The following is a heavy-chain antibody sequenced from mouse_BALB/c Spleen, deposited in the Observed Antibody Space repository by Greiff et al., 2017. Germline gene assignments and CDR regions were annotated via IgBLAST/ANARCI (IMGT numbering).Heavy chain of an antibody. CDR2: ISSGSSTI. CDR3: ARHYGSSYDYAMDY. J-gene: IGHJ4*01. CDR1: GFTFSSFG. Sequence: EVMLVESGGGLVQPGGSRKLSCAASGFTFSSFGMHWVRQAPEKGLEWVAYISSGSSTIYYADTVKGRFTISRDNPKNTLFLQMTSLRSEDTAMYYCARHYGSSYDYAMDYWGQGTSVTVSS. V-gene: IGHV5-17*02. D-gene: IGHD1-1*01.